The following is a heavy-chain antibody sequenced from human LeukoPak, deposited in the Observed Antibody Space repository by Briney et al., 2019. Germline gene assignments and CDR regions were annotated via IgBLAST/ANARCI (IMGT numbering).Heavy chain of an antibody. J-gene: IGHJ1*01. D-gene: IGHD6-13*01. CDR1: GGSISSGDYY. Sequence: SETLSLTCTVPGGSISSGDYYWSWIRHPPGKGLEWIGYIYYSGSTYYNPSLKSRVTISVDTSKNQFSLKLSSVTAADTAVYYCARKISIEAAAAGTAEYFQHWGQGTLVTVSS. CDR3: ARKISIEAAAAGTAEYFQH. CDR2: IYYSGST. V-gene: IGHV4-30-4*08.